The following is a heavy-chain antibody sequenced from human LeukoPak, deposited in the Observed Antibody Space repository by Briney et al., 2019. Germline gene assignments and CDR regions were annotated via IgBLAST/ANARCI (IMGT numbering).Heavy chain of an antibody. CDR2: IYHNGIT. J-gene: IGHJ4*02. CDR1: GFTFSSYW. CDR3: AGAPFRYFDWSGQPLGY. D-gene: IGHD3-9*01. Sequence: GSLRLSCAGSGFTFSSYWMSWVRQPPGKGLEWVGEIYHNGITQYNPSLMSRVTISLDKSKNQLSLNLHSVTAADTAVYYCAGAPFRYFDWSGQPLGYWGPGALVIVSS. V-gene: IGHV4-4*02.